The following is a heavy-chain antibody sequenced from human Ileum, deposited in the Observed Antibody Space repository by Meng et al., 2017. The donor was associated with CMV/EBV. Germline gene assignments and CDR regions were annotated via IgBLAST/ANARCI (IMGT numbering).Heavy chain of an antibody. CDR2: INQRGST. CDR1: GGSFSGYY. V-gene: IGHV4-34*01. Sequence: YGGSFSGYYWSWLRQSPGKGLEWIGEINQRGSTNYNPSLKSRVTISVDSSKNQFSLKLNSVTAADTAMYYCARAFCTSTSCHLLFDYWGQGTLVTVSS. CDR3: ARAFCTSTSCHLLFDY. J-gene: IGHJ4*02. D-gene: IGHD2-2*01.